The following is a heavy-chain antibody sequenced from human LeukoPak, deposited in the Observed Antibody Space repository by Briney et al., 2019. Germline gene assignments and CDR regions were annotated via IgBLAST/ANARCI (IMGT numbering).Heavy chain of an antibody. Sequence: ASVKVSCKASGYTFTSYDINWVQQATGQGLEWMGWMNPNSGNTGYAQKFQGRVTMTRNTSISTAYMELSSLRSEDTAVYYCARTTRSGYYWYFDLWGRGTLVTVSS. CDR1: GYTFTSYD. D-gene: IGHD3-3*01. J-gene: IGHJ2*01. CDR3: ARTTRSGYYWYFDL. CDR2: MNPNSGNT. V-gene: IGHV1-8*01.